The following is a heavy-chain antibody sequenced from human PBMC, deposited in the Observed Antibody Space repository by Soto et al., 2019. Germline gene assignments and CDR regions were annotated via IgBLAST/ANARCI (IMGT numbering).Heavy chain of an antibody. D-gene: IGHD3-10*01. CDR1: GFTVSSNY. J-gene: IGHJ5*02. V-gene: IGHV3-66*01. CDR3: ARDYGWLGGWFDP. Sequence: GSLRLSCAASGFTVSSNYMSWVRQAPGKGLEWVSVIYSGGSTYYADSVKGRFTISRDNSKNTLYLQMNSLRAEDTAVYYCARDYGWLGGWFDPWGQGTLVTVSS. CDR2: IYSGGST.